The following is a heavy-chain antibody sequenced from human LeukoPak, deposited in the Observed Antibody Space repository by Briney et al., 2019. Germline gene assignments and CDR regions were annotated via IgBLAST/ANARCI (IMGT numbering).Heavy chain of an antibody. J-gene: IGHJ6*02. V-gene: IGHV3-30*03. Sequence: GGSLRLSCAASGFTFSSYGMHWVRQAPGKGLEWVAVISYDGSNKYYADSVKGRFTISRDNSKNTLYLQMNSLRAEDTAVYYCATSDYYGSGSYYYYYYGMDVWGQGTTVTVSS. CDR1: GFTFSSYG. CDR3: ATSDYYGSGSYYYYYYGMDV. D-gene: IGHD3-10*01. CDR2: ISYDGSNK.